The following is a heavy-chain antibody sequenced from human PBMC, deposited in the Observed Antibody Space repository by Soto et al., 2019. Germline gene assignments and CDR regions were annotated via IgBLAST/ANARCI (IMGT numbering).Heavy chain of an antibody. CDR2: INVDNGDT. CDR1: GYSFRSYG. CDR3: ARVGLKYLRWFDP. J-gene: IGHJ5*02. Sequence: ASVKVSCKASGYSFRSYGIQWVRQAPGQSLEWMGWINVDNGDTKYSQNFQDRVTILRDTSASTVYMELSSLRTEDTAVYYCARVGLKYLRWFDPWGQGSRGTV. D-gene: IGHD6-6*01. V-gene: IGHV1-3*01.